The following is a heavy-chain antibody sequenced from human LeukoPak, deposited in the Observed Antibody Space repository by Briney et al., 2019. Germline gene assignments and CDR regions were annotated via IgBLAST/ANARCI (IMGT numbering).Heavy chain of an antibody. Sequence: SVKVSCKASGGTFSSYAISWVRQAPGQGLEWMGGIIPIFGTANYAQKLQGRVTMTTDTSTSTAYMELRSLRSDDTAVYYCARDTYYYDSSLDDAFDIWGQGTMVTVSS. CDR1: GGTFSSYA. J-gene: IGHJ3*02. CDR3: ARDTYYYDSSLDDAFDI. CDR2: IIPIFGTA. D-gene: IGHD3-22*01. V-gene: IGHV1-69*05.